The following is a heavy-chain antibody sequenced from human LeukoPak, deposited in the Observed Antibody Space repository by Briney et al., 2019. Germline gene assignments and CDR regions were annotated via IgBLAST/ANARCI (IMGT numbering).Heavy chain of an antibody. CDR2: ISYDGSNK. D-gene: IGHD3-16*01. J-gene: IGHJ3*02. CDR1: GFTFSSYA. Sequence: GGSLRLSCAASGFTFSSYAMHWVRQAPSKGLEWVAVISYDGSNKYYADSVKGRFTISRDNSKNTLYLQMNSLRAEDTAVYYCAKDQRLGAFDIWGQGTMVTVSS. CDR3: AKDQRLGAFDI. V-gene: IGHV3-30*04.